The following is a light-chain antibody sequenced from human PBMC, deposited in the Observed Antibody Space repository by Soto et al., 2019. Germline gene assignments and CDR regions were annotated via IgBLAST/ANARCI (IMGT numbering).Light chain of an antibody. V-gene: IGLV2-14*01. J-gene: IGLJ1*01. Sequence: QSVLTQPASVSGSPGQSITISCTGTSSDVGGYNYVSWYQQHPGKAPKLMIYDVSNRPSGVSNRFSGSKSGNTASLTIFGFPAGDEADYHCSSYTRSSTLYVFGIGTKVTVL. CDR3: SSYTRSSTLYV. CDR1: SSDVGGYNY. CDR2: DVS.